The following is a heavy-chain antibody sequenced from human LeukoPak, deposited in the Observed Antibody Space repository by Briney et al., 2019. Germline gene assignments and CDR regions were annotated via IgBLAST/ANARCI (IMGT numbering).Heavy chain of an antibody. J-gene: IGHJ3*02. Sequence: GGSLRLSCAASGFTFSSYGMHWVRQAPGKGLEWVAVIWYDGSNKYYADSVKGRFTISRDNSKNTLYPQMNSLRAEDTAVYYCAKLIVGATNDAFDIWGQGTMVTVSS. CDR3: AKLIVGATNDAFDI. CDR1: GFTFSSYG. CDR2: IWYDGSNK. D-gene: IGHD1-26*01. V-gene: IGHV3-33*06.